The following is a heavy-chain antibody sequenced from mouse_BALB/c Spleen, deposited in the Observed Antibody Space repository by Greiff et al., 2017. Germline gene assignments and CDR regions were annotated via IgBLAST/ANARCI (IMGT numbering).Heavy chain of an antibody. CDR3: ASEGGIYYFGY. V-gene: IGHV3-2*02. CDR1: GYSFTSDYV. CDR2: ISYSGST. J-gene: IGHJ2*01. Sequence: EVQGVESGPGLVKPSQSLSLSCTASGYSFTSDYVWYWIRQSPGNKLEWLGYISYSGSTSYNPSLKGRIPITRDTSKNQFFLQLNSVTTEDTATYYYASEGGIYYFGYGGRGTTLTVSS.